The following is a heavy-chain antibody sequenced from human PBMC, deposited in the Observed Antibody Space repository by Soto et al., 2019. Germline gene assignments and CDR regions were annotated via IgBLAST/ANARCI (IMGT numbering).Heavy chain of an antibody. V-gene: IGHV3-30*18. CDR3: TKGQGPAAGGTHYQYRMDV. CDR1: GFTFTSYG. CDR2: ISYDGNIK. D-gene: IGHD6-13*01. J-gene: IGHJ6*02. Sequence: QVQLVESGGGVVQPGRSLRLSCVASGFTFTSYGMHWVRQAPGKGLEWVAVISYDGNIKYYLESVKGRFTISRDNSKNTLQLQMSSLRVEDTAAYYCTKGQGPAAGGTHYQYRMDVWGQGTTVTVAS.